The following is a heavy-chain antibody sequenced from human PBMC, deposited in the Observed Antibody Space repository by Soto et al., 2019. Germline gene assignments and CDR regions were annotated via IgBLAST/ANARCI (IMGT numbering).Heavy chain of an antibody. V-gene: IGHV4-59*01. J-gene: IGHJ4*02. Sequence: QVQLQESGPGLLKPSETLSLTCTVSGGSISSYYWSWIRHPPGKGLEWIGYIYYSGRTNYNPSLQSRVSISVDTSKKQFSLKLSSVTAAETAVYYCARGLGELPVFWCQGTLVTVSS. CDR1: GGSISSYY. D-gene: IGHD1-26*01. CDR3: ARGLGELPVF. CDR2: IYYSGRT.